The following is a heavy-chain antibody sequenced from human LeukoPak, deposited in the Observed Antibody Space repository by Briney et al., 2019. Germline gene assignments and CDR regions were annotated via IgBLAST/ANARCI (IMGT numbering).Heavy chain of an antibody. Sequence: SETLSLTCTVSGGSISSYYWSWLRQPAGKGLEWIGRIYTSGSTNYNPSLKSRVTMSVDTSKNQFSLKLSSVTAADTAVYYCARENDDFWSGYYTGYFDYWGQGTLVTVSS. D-gene: IGHD3-3*01. CDR1: GGSISSYY. J-gene: IGHJ4*02. CDR2: IYTSGST. CDR3: ARENDDFWSGYYTGYFDY. V-gene: IGHV4-4*07.